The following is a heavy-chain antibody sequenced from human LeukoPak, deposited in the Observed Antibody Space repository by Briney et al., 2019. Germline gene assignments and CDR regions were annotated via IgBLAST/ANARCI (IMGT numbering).Heavy chain of an antibody. Sequence: SQTLSLTCAISGDSVSSNSAAWNWIRQSPSRGLEWVGRTYYRSKWYNDYAVSVKSRIAINPDTSKNQFSLQLNSVTPEDTAVYYCARVERYCSGGSCYSNWFDPWGQGTLVTVSS. CDR1: GDSVSSNSAA. CDR3: ARVERYCSGGSCYSNWFDP. CDR2: TYYRSKWYN. J-gene: IGHJ5*02. V-gene: IGHV6-1*01. D-gene: IGHD2-15*01.